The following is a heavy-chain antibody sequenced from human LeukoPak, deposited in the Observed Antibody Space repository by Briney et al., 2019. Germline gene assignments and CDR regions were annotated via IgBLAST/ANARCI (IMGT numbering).Heavy chain of an antibody. J-gene: IGHJ4*02. D-gene: IGHD6-13*01. CDR1: GFTFSNFG. Sequence: PGRSLRLSCAASGFTFSNFGMHWVRQAPGKGLEWVSYISDSGSTRYYSDSVKGRFTISRDNAKSSLYLQINSLRAEDAAVYYCARDSRAPPMPRGSSSWSDYWGQGTLVTVSS. CDR3: ARDSRAPPMPRGSSSWSDY. CDR2: ISDSGSTR. V-gene: IGHV3-48*04.